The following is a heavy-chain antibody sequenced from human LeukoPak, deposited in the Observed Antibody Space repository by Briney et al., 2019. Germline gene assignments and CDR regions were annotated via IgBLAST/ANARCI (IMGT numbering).Heavy chain of an antibody. V-gene: IGHV3-30*04. CDR3: ARDLRHEKWELRDC. CDR1: GFAFTSYP. CDR2: ISYDGSNK. J-gene: IGHJ4*02. Sequence: PGGSLRLSCVASGFAFTSYPMHWVRQAPGKGLEWLALISYDGSNKDYADSVKGRFTVSGDNSRNTLYLQMISLRAEDTAVYYCARDLRHEKWELRDCWGQGTLVTVSS. D-gene: IGHD1-26*01.